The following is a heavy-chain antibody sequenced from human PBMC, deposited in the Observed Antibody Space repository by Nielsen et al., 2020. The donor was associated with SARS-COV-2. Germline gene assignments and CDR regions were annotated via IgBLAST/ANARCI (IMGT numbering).Heavy chain of an antibody. D-gene: IGHD1-26*01. V-gene: IGHV3-48*01. CDR1: GFTFSSFT. Sequence: GESLKISCAASGFTFSSFTMNWVRQAPGKGLEWISYITTSGLTIYYADSVKGRFTISRDNAKNSLYLQMNSLRGEDTAVYYCARGDWDYWGQGTLVTVSS. CDR3: ARGDWDY. CDR2: ITTSGLTI. J-gene: IGHJ4*02.